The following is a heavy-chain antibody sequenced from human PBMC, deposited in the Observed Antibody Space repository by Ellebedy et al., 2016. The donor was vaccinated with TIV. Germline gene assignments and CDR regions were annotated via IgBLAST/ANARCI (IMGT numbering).Heavy chain of an antibody. CDR3: ARENWLDGNKIGSYYFAY. CDR1: GFSFSSHG. Sequence: PGGSLRLSCAASGFSFSSHGMQWVRQAPGKGLEWVAVISDDGSNKYYADSVKGQFTISRDNSKNTLYLQMNSLRTEDTAVYYCARENWLDGNKIGSYYFAYWGQGTLVTVSS. J-gene: IGHJ4*02. D-gene: IGHD5-24*01. CDR2: ISDDGSNK. V-gene: IGHV3-30*03.